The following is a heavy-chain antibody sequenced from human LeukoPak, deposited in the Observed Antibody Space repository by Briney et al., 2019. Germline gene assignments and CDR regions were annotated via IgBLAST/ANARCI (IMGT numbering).Heavy chain of an antibody. CDR2: INPNNGVT. CDR1: GYTFSDYY. D-gene: IGHD2-15*01. CDR3: ARDGGLDI. Sequence: ASVKVSCKASGYTFSDYYIHWVRQAPGQGLEWLGWINPNNGVTESAQKFQGRVTMTRDTSISTAYMDLSRLRSDDTAVYYCARDGGLDIWGQGTMVTVSS. V-gene: IGHV1-2*02. J-gene: IGHJ3*02.